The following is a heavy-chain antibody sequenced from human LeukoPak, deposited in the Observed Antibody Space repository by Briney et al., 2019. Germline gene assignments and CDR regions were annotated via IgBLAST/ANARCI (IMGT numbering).Heavy chain of an antibody. CDR2: ISYSGST. CDR1: GGSISSYY. V-gene: IGHV4-59*01. D-gene: IGHD2-21*02. J-gene: IGHJ4*02. CDR3: ARALNCGGDCSLDS. Sequence: SETLSLTCTVSGGSISSYYWSWIRQPPGKGLEWIGYISYSGSTNYNPSLKSRVTISVVTSKNQFSLKLNSVTAADTAVYYCARALNCGGDCSLDSWGQGTLVTVSS.